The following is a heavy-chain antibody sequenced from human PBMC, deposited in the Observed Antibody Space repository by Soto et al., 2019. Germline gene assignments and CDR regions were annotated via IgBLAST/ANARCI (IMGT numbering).Heavy chain of an antibody. J-gene: IGHJ5*02. Sequence: GASVKVSCKTSGGTFSSYTISWVRQAPGQGLEWMGRIIPILGIANYAQKFQGRVTITADKSTSTAYMELSSLRSEDTAVYYCARGGVAGQTYNWFDPWGQGTLVTVSS. CDR3: ARGGVAGQTYNWFDP. V-gene: IGHV1-69*02. CDR1: GGTFSSYT. D-gene: IGHD6-19*01. CDR2: IIPILGIA.